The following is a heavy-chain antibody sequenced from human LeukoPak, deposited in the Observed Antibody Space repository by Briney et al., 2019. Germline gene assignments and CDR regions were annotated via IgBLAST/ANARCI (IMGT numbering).Heavy chain of an antibody. Sequence: SETLSLTCTVSGGSISSRNHYWGWIRQPPGKGLEWIGSIYYTGDTYYRPSLKSRVTISVDTSKNQFSLKVTSVTATDTAIYYCARRTTVQLDSWGQGTLVTISS. CDR2: IYYTGDT. D-gene: IGHD4-17*01. V-gene: IGHV4-39*01. J-gene: IGHJ4*02. CDR1: GGSISSRNHY. CDR3: ARRTTVQLDS.